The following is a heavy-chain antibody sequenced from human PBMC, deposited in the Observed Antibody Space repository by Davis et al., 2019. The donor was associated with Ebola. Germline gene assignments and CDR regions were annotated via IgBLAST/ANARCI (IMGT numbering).Heavy chain of an antibody. CDR2: ISSSGGTT. CDR1: GFTFTANS. J-gene: IGHJ4*02. Sequence: GESLKISCITSGFTFTANSMNWVRQAPGKGLEWISYISSSGGTTYYADFVRGRFTISRDNAKKSLYLQMNSLRDEDTAVYYCVRASSGSYYSVFDNWGQGSLVTVTS. D-gene: IGHD1-26*01. V-gene: IGHV3-48*02. CDR3: VRASSGSYYSVFDN.